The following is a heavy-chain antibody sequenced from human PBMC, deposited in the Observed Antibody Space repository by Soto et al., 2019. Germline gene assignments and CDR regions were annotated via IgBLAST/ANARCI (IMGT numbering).Heavy chain of an antibody. J-gene: IGHJ4*02. D-gene: IGHD3-10*01. CDR1: GFTFRWFG. V-gene: IGHV3-30*18. CDR3: AKGEVRGIIPSYFDY. Sequence: PGGSLRLSCAGSGFTFRWFGMNWVRQAPGKGLEWVARISNDGSNEYYVDSVKGRFTIPRDNSKNTLYLQMDSLRAGDTAVYYCAKGEVRGIIPSYFDYWGLGTLVTVSS. CDR2: ISNDGSNE.